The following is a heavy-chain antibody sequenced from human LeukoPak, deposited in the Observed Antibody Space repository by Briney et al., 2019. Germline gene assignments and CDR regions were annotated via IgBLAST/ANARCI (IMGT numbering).Heavy chain of an antibody. V-gene: IGHV4-59*02. CDR3: ARVSARLVLYYYYYMDV. CDR2: IYYTGT. J-gene: IGHJ6*03. CDR1: GGSVTDYY. D-gene: IGHD6-19*01. Sequence: SETLSLTCTVSGGSVTDYYWSWIRQSPGKGLEWIGYIYYTGTSYNPSLKSRVTISADTSKNQFSLKLISVTAADTAVYYCARVSARLVLYYYYYMDVWGKGTTVTVSS.